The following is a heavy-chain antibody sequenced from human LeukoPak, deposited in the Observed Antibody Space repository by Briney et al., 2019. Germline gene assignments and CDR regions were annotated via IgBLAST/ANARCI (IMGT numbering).Heavy chain of an antibody. CDR2: IYYSGST. J-gene: IGHJ3*02. D-gene: IGHD6-6*01. V-gene: IGHV4-34*01. CDR1: GGSFSGYY. Sequence: PSETLSLTCAVYGGSFSGYYWSWIRQPPGKGLEWIGSIYYSGSTYYNPSLKSRVTISVDTSKNQFSLKLSSVTAADTAVYYCARYIIAARFRYDAFDIWGQGTMVTVSS. CDR3: ARYIIAARFRYDAFDI.